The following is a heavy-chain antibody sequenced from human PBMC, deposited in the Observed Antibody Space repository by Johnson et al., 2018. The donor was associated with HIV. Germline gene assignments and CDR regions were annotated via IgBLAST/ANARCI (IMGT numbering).Heavy chain of an antibody. CDR2: INWNGEST. Sequence: EVQLVESGGGVVRPGGSLTLSCEASAFTFDDYGMSWVRQGPGKGPEWVSGINWNGESTGYAEFVKGRFTISRDDSKNTLYLQMSSLRTEDAAVYYCTTEGDAFDIWGQGTMVTVSS. V-gene: IGHV3-20*04. CDR1: AFTFDDYG. J-gene: IGHJ3*02. CDR3: TTEGDAFDI.